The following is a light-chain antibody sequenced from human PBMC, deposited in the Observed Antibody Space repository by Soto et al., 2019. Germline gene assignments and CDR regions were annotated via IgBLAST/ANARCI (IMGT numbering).Light chain of an antibody. CDR3: SSYTSSSTPRV. J-gene: IGLJ3*02. CDR2: DVS. Sequence: QSALTQPASVAGAPRQSITISCTGTSSDVGGYNYVSWYQQHPGKAPQLMIYDVSNRPSGVSNRFSGSKSGNTASLTISGLQAEDEADYYCSSYTSSSTPRVFGGGTKVPVL. V-gene: IGLV2-14*01. CDR1: SSDVGGYNY.